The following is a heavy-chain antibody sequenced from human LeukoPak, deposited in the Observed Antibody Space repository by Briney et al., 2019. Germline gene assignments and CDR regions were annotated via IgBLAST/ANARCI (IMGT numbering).Heavy chain of an antibody. V-gene: IGHV3-9*03. CDR1: GFSFGEYA. J-gene: IGHJ4*02. Sequence: GGPLRLSCAASGFSFGEYAMHWVRLVPGKGLEWVSSISWDSGSIGYADSVKGRFTISRDNAKNSLYLQMNNLRADDMAFYYCAKGIEQDVDTATLDYWGQGTLVTVSS. CDR2: ISWDSGSI. CDR3: AKGIEQDVDTATLDY. D-gene: IGHD5-18*01.